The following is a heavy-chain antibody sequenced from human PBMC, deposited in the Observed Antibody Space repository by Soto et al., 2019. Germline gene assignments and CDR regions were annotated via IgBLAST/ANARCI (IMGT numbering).Heavy chain of an antibody. D-gene: IGHD3-10*01. CDR2: INPNGGNI. J-gene: IGHJ4*02. V-gene: IGHV1-8*01. Sequence: ASVKVSCKASGDTFTTYDINWVRQATGHGLEWMGWINPNGGNIGYAQRFQGRVTMTRDTAIRTAYMEVSSLRSDDTAVYYCARGRASGSYYLLDYWRQGTLVTVSS. CDR1: GDTFTTYD. CDR3: ARGRASGSYYLLDY.